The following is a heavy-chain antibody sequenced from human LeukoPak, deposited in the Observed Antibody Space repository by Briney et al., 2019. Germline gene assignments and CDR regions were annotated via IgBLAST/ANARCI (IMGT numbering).Heavy chain of an antibody. CDR3: AREGEYCSGGTCHSPLNWFDP. Sequence: ASVKVSCKASGYTFTNYVINWVRQAPGHGLEWMGWISAYNGNTSYAQKLQGRVTMTTDTFTSTAYMELRSLRSDDTAVYYCAREGEYCSGGTCHSPLNWFDPWGQGTLVTVSS. V-gene: IGHV1-18*01. D-gene: IGHD2-15*01. CDR2: ISAYNGNT. CDR1: GYTFTNYV. J-gene: IGHJ5*02.